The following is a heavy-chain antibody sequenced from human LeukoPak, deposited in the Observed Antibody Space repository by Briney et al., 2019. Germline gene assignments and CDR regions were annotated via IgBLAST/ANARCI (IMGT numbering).Heavy chain of an antibody. CDR1: GGSISSYY. CDR2: IYYSGST. D-gene: IGHD2-15*01. CDR3: ARFPLGYCSGGSCRDAFDI. Sequence: PSETLSLTCTVSGGSISSYYWSWIRQPPGKGLEWIGYIYYSGSTNYNPSLKSRVTISVDTSKNQFSLKLNSVTAADTAVYYCARFPLGYCSGGSCRDAFDIWGQGTMVTVSS. J-gene: IGHJ3*02. V-gene: IGHV4-59*01.